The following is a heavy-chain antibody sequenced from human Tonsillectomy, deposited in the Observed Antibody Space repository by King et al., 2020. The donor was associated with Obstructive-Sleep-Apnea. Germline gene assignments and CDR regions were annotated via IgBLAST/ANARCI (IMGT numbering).Heavy chain of an antibody. D-gene: IGHD1-1*01. CDR2: ISGGGDST. J-gene: IGHJ3*02. Sequence: VQLVESGGGLVQPGGSLRLSCAASGFTFSSFAMTWVRQAPGKGLEWVSGISGGGDSTYYADSVKGRFTISRDNSKNTLYLQVNSLRAEDTAVCYCANRERTGAFHIWGQGKMVTVSS. CDR3: ANRERTGAFHI. CDR1: GFTFSSFA. V-gene: IGHV3-23*04.